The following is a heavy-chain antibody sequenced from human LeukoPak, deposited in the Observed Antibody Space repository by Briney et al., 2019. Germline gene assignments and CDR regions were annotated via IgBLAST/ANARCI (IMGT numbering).Heavy chain of an antibody. CDR1: GGSISSYY. J-gene: IGHJ4*02. CDR2: IYYSGST. V-gene: IGHV4-59*01. D-gene: IGHD1-26*01. Sequence: SETLSLTCTVSGGSISSYYWSWIRQPPGKGLEWIGYIYYSGSTNYNPSLKSRVTISVDTSKNQFSLKLSSVTAAGTAVYYCARDKKSGSYFLGIDYWGQGTLVTVSS. CDR3: ARDKKSGSYFLGIDY.